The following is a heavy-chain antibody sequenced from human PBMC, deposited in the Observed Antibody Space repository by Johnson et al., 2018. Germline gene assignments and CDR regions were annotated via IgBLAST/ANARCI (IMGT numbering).Heavy chain of an antibody. CDR2: ISISSTHI. Sequence: EVQLVESGGGLVKPGWSLRLSCAASGFTFSSYTMSWVRQAPGKGLEWVSSISISSTHIHYADSVKGRFTISRANTKNSLYLQMTSLGTEDTAVYYCSRDSDSNTWSNDACDIWGQGTMVTVSS. J-gene: IGHJ3*02. V-gene: IGHV3-21*01. CDR1: GFTFSSYT. D-gene: IGHD6-13*01. CDR3: SRDSDSNTWSNDACDI.